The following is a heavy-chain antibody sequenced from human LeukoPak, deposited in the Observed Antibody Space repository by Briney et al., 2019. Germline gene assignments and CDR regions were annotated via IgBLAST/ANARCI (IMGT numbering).Heavy chain of an antibody. D-gene: IGHD6-19*01. J-gene: IGHJ3*01. CDR3: ARPQWLEDAFDF. V-gene: IGHV1-18*01. CDR1: DDTFSNYG. Sequence: GASVKVSCKASDDTFSNYGISWVRQAPGQGLAWMGWISTYNGNTHYAQKFQGRVTMTTDTSTNIAYLELRDLRSDDTAVYYCARPQWLEDAFDFWGQGTVVTVPS. CDR2: ISTYNGNT.